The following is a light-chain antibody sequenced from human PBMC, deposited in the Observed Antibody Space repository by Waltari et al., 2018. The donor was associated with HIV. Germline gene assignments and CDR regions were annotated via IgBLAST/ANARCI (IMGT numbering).Light chain of an antibody. V-gene: IGLV3-25*03. J-gene: IGLJ2*01. Sequence: SSDLTQAPSVSVSPGQTASISCSGHELAHQYVHWYQEKAGQAPVLVMSRDSERPLGIPERISGSRSGSLATLTITGVLAEDEADYYCQSAAPNGTSVIFGGGTKLTVL. CDR2: RDS. CDR3: QSAAPNGTSVI. CDR1: ELAHQY.